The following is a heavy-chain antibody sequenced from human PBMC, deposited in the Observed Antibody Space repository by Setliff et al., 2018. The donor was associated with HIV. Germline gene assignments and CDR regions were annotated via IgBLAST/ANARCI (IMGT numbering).Heavy chain of an antibody. J-gene: IGHJ4*02. D-gene: IGHD3-16*01. Sequence: GESLRLSCTVSGFTFTKSAMNWVRQAPGKGLEWVSVISANGGSTYSADSVKGRFTISRDNTKNTVCLQMNSLRAEDPAVYFCAKDVMQGGWGSLSYFDSWGQGTLVTVSS. V-gene: IGHV3-23*01. CDR3: AKDVMQGGWGSLSYFDS. CDR2: ISANGGST. CDR1: GFTFTKSA.